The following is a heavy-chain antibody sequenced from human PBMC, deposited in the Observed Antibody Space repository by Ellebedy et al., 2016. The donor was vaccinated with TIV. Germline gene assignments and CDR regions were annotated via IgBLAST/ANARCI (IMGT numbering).Heavy chain of an antibody. CDR3: AREGAYGNYSPGYYGMDV. J-gene: IGHJ6*02. CDR2: INQDGSRI. Sequence: GESLKISCAASGFTFNSYWMSWVRQAPGKGLEWVANINQDGSRIYYVDSVKGRFTISRDNAKNSVFLRMNTLRIEDTAVYHCAREGAYGNYSPGYYGMDVWGQGTTVTVSS. D-gene: IGHD3-22*01. V-gene: IGHV3-7*03. CDR1: GFTFNSYW.